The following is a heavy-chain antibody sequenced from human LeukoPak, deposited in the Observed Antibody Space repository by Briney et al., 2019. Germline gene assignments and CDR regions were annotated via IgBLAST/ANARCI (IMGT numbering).Heavy chain of an antibody. D-gene: IGHD2-15*01. CDR1: GFTFSSYS. Sequence: GGSLRLSCAASGFTFSSYSMNWVRQAPGKGLEWVPSISSSSSYIYYADSVKGRFTIPRDNAKNSLYLQMNSLRAEDTAVYYCARGPGYCSGGSCYGLGAFDIWGQGTMVTVSS. CDR2: ISSSSSYI. V-gene: IGHV3-21*01. J-gene: IGHJ3*02. CDR3: ARGPGYCSGGSCYGLGAFDI.